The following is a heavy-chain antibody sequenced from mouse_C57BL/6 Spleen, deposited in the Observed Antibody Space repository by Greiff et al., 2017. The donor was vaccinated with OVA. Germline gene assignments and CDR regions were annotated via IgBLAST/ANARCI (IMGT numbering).Heavy chain of an antibody. CDR3: ARGGFAD. V-gene: IGHV1-18*01. CDR1: GYTFTDYN. Sequence: EVKLVESGPELVKPGASVKIPCKASGYTFTDYNMDWVKQSPGKSLEWIGDINPNNGGTIYNQKFKGKATLTVDKSSSTAYMELRSLTSEDTAVYYCARGGFADWGQGTLVTVSA. J-gene: IGHJ3*01. CDR2: INPNNGGT.